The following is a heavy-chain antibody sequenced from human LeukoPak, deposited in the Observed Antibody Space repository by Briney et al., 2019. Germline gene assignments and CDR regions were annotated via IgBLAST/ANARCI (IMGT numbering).Heavy chain of an antibody. J-gene: IGHJ5*02. V-gene: IGHV4-59*12. CDR1: GGSIRSYY. CDR2: IYYSGST. D-gene: IGHD3-10*01. CDR3: ARDWHYYGSGSYNNWFDP. Sequence: PSETLSLTCTVSGGSIRSYYWSWIRQPPGKGLEWIGYIYYSGSTSYNPSLKSRVTMSVDTSKNQFSLKLSSVTAADTAVYYCARDWHYYGSGSYNNWFDPWGQGTLVTVSS.